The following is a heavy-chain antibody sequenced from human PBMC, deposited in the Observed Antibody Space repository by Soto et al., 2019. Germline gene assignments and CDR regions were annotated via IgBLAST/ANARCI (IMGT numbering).Heavy chain of an antibody. J-gene: IGHJ5*02. V-gene: IGHV3-33*01. D-gene: IGHD2-2*01. CDR2: DGSNK. CDR3: ARGGATAAMNDWFDP. Sequence: DGSNKYYADSVKGRFTISRDNSKNTLYLQMNSLRAEDTAVYYCARGGATAAMNDWFDPWGQGTLVTVSS.